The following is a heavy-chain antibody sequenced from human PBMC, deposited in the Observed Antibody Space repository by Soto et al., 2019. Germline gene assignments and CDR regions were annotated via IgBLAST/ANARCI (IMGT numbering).Heavy chain of an antibody. J-gene: IGHJ5*02. D-gene: IGHD3-10*01. CDR2: TYYRSRFFS. CDR1: GDSVSSYSAA. Sequence: QTLSLTCAISGDSVSSYSAAWNWIRQSPSGGLEWLGRTYYRSRFFSDYAESVKSRIIINPDTSKNQFSLQLKSVTPEDTAVYYCVRDRYSSSGWFDPWGQGTPVTVPQ. V-gene: IGHV6-1*01. CDR3: VRDRYSSSGWFDP.